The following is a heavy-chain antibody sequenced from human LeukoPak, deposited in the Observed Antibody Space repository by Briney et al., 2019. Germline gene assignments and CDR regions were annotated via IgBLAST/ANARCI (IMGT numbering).Heavy chain of an antibody. Sequence: GGSLRLSCAASGFTFSSYGMSWVRQAPGKGLEWVSAISGSGGSTYYADSVKGRFTISRDNSKNTLYLQMNSLRAEDTAVYYCAKWSRGSSLYYFDYWGQGTLVTVSS. CDR2: ISGSGGST. D-gene: IGHD6-13*01. V-gene: IGHV3-23*01. CDR3: AKWSRGSSLYYFDY. CDR1: GFTFSSYG. J-gene: IGHJ4*02.